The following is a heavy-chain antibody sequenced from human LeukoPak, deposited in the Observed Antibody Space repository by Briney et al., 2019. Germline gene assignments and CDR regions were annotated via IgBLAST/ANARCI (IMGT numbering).Heavy chain of an antibody. Sequence: PGGSLRLSCAASGFTFSSYAMHWVRQAPGKGLEWVAVISYDGSNKYYADSVKGRFTISRDNSKNTLYLQMNSLRAEDTAVYYCARSTAPLSAYGMDVWGQGTTVTVSS. D-gene: IGHD5-18*01. V-gene: IGHV3-30-3*01. CDR1: GFTFSSYA. CDR3: ARSTAPLSAYGMDV. J-gene: IGHJ6*02. CDR2: ISYDGSNK.